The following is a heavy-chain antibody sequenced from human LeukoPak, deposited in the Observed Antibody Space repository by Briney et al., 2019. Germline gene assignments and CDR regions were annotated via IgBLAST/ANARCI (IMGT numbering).Heavy chain of an antibody. CDR2: IYYSGST. D-gene: IGHD2-15*01. CDR3: ATFTLNCSGGSCYGHRYYYGMDV. V-gene: IGHV4-59*01. J-gene: IGHJ6*02. Sequence: SETLSLTCTVSGGSISSYYWSWIRQPPGKGLEWIGCIYYSGSTNYNPSLKSRVTISVDTSKNQFSLKLSSVTAADTAVYYCATFTLNCSGGSCYGHRYYYGMDVWGQGTTVTVSS. CDR1: GGSISSYY.